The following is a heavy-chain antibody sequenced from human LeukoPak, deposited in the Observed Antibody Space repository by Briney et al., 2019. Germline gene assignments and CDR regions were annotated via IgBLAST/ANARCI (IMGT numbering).Heavy chain of an antibody. CDR2: ISSSSSYI. Sequence: GGSLRLSCAASGFTFSSYSMNWVRQAPGKGLEWVSYISSSSSYIYYADSVKGRFTISRDNTKNSLYLQMNSLRAEDTAVYYCAREPSPMDAFDIWGQGTMVTVSS. J-gene: IGHJ3*02. CDR3: AREPSPMDAFDI. D-gene: IGHD2-2*01. V-gene: IGHV3-21*01. CDR1: GFTFSSYS.